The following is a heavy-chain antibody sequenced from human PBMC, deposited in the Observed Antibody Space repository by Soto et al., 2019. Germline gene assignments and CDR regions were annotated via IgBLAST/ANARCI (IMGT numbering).Heavy chain of an antibody. CDR2: ISSSSSYI. Sequence: SLRLSCAASGFTFSSYSMNWVRQAPGKGLEWVSSISSSSSYIYYADSVKGRFTISRDNAKNSLYLQMNSLRAEDTAVYYCAAVEQRGYSYGSIDYWGQGTLVTVSS. CDR1: GFTFSSYS. J-gene: IGHJ4*02. CDR3: AAVEQRGYSYGSIDY. V-gene: IGHV3-21*01. D-gene: IGHD5-18*01.